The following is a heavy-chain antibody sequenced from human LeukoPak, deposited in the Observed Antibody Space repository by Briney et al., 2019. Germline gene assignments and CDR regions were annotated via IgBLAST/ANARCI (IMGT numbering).Heavy chain of an antibody. CDR1: GYTFTSYG. CDR2: ISAYNGNT. J-gene: IGHJ6*03. CDR3: ARETYGDQRSHYYYYYMDV. Sequence: ASVKVSCKASGYTFTSYGISWVRQAPGQGLEWMGWISAYNGNTNYAQKLQGGVTMTTDTSTSTAYMELRSLRSDDTAVYYCARETYGDQRSHYYYYYMDVWGKGTTVTVSS. V-gene: IGHV1-18*01. D-gene: IGHD4-17*01.